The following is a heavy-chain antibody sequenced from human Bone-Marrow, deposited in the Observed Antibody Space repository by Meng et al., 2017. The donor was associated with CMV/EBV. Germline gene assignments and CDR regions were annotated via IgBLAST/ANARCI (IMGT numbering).Heavy chain of an antibody. Sequence: GESLKISCAASGFTVSSNYMSWVRQAPGKGLEWVSVIYSGGSTYYADSVKGRFTISRDNSKNTLYLQMNSLRAEDTAVYYCARAEERDYGMDVWGQGTTVTFSS. J-gene: IGHJ6*02. CDR1: GFTVSSNY. CDR2: IYSGGST. CDR3: ARAEERDYGMDV. V-gene: IGHV3-53*01.